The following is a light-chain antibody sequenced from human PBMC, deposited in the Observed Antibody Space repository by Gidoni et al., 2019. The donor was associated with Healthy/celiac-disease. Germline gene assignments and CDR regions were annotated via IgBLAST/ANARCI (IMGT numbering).Light chain of an antibody. J-gene: IGKJ4*01. CDR3: QQSYSTPLT. CDR2: AAA. Sequence: DIQMTQSPSSLSASVGDRVPITCRASQSISSYLNWYQQKPGKAPKLLIYAAASWQSGVPSRFSGSGSGTDFTLTISSLHPEDFATYYCQQSYSTPLTFGGGTKVEIK. V-gene: IGKV1-39*01. CDR1: QSISSY.